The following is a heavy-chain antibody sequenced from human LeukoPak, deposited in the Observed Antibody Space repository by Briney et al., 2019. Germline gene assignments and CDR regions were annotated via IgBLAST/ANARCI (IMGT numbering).Heavy chain of an antibody. D-gene: IGHD2-2*01. CDR3: ARGDTMPLCYFGY. J-gene: IGHJ4*02. CDR2: IYHSGST. Sequence: SETLSLTCTVSGGSISSYYWNWIRQPPGKGLEWIGYIYHSGSTNYNPSLKSRVTISVDTSKNQFSLKLSSVTAADTAVYYCARGDTMPLCYFGYWGQGTLLTVSP. V-gene: IGHV4-59*01. CDR1: GGSISSYY.